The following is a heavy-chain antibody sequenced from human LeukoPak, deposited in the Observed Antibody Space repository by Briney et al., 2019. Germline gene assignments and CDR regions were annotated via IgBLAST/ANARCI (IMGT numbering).Heavy chain of an antibody. Sequence: SETLSLTCTVSGGSISSYYWSWIRQPPGKGLEWIGYIYYSGSTNYNPSLKSRVTISVDTSKNQFSLKLSSVTAADTAVYYGASQKTPRSGKFDYWGQGTLVTVSS. J-gene: IGHJ4*02. CDR2: IYYSGST. V-gene: IGHV4-59*08. CDR1: GGSISSYY. CDR3: ASQKTPRSGKFDY.